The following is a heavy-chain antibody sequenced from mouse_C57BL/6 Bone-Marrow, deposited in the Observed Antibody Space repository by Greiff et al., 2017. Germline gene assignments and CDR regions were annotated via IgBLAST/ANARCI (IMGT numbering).Heavy chain of an antibody. V-gene: IGHV1-9*01. D-gene: IGHD1-1*01. J-gene: IGHJ2*01. CDR1: GYTFTGYW. Sequence: VQLQQSGAELMKPGASVKLSCKATGYTFTGYWIEWVKQRPGHGLEWIGEILPGSGSTNYNEKFKGKATFTADTSSNTAYMQLSSLTTEDSAIYYCARPHYYGSSYPYYFETWGEGATLTVSS. CDR3: ARPHYYGSSYPYYFET. CDR2: ILPGSGST.